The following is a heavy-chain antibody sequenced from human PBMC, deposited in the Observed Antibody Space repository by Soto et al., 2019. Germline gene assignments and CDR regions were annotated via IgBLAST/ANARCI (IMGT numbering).Heavy chain of an antibody. CDR2: ISSSSSYI. D-gene: IGHD6-13*01. V-gene: IGHV3-21*01. Sequence: GGSLRLSCAASGFTFSSYSMNWVRQAPGKGLEWVSSISSSSSYIYYADSVKGRFTISRDNAKNSLYLQMNSLRAEDTAVYYCATIAAAGNTYYYYGMDVWGQGTTVTVSS. CDR1: GFTFSSYS. CDR3: ATIAAAGNTYYYYGMDV. J-gene: IGHJ6*02.